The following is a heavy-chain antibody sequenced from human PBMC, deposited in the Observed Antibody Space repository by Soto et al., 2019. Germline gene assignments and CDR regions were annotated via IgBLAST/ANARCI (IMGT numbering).Heavy chain of an antibody. J-gene: IGHJ4*02. CDR3: ASPMGSGYDFAY. D-gene: IGHD5-12*01. V-gene: IGHV1-69*06. Sequence: QVQLVESGGGVVQPGRSLRLSCAASGFTFSSYAISWVRQAPGQGLEWMGGIIPIFGTANYAQKFQGRVTITADKSTSTAYMELSSLRSEDTAVYYCASPMGSGYDFAYWGQGTLVTVSS. CDR1: GFTFSSYA. CDR2: IIPIFGTA.